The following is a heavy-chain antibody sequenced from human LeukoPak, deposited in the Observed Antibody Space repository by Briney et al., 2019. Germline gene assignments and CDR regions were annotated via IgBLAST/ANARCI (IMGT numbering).Heavy chain of an antibody. D-gene: IGHD2-15*01. Sequence: SETLSLTCTVSGYSISSGYYWGWIRQPPGKGLEWIGSIYHSGSTYYNPSLKSRVTISVDTSKNQFSLKLSSVTAADTAVYYCARDRGYCSGGSCEWGAFDIGGQGTMVTVCS. V-gene: IGHV4-38-2*02. CDR3: ARDRGYCSGGSCEWGAFDI. J-gene: IGHJ3*02. CDR2: IYHSGST. CDR1: GYSISSGYY.